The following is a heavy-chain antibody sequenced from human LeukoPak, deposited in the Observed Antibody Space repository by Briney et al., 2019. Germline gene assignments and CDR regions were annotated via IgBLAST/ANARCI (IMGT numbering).Heavy chain of an antibody. Sequence: GGSLRLSCVASGISISNFWMHWVRQAPGKGLEWVSSISSSSSYIYYADSVKGRFTISRDNAKNSLYLQMNSLRAEDTAVYYCARLDYPYWGQGTLVTVSS. CDR1: GISISNFW. CDR2: ISSSSSYI. V-gene: IGHV3-21*01. CDR3: ARLDYPY. J-gene: IGHJ4*02. D-gene: IGHD3-16*01.